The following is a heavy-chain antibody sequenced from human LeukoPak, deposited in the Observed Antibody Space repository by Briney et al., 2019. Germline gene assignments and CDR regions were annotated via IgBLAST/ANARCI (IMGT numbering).Heavy chain of an antibody. Sequence: ASVKVSCKASGYTFTSYYMHWVPQSPGQAVEGMGIINPSGGITSYAQKFQGRVTMTRDTSTSTVYMELSSLRSEDTAVYYCARGPRGRSGSYIYYYYYMDVWGKGTTVTVSS. CDR1: GYTFTSYY. D-gene: IGHD1-26*01. CDR2: INPSGGIT. CDR3: ARGPRGRSGSYIYYYYYMDV. V-gene: IGHV1-46*01. J-gene: IGHJ6*03.